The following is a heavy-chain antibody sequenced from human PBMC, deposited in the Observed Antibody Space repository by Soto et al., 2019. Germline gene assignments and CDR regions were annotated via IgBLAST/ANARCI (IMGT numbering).Heavy chain of an antibody. CDR2: ISAYNGHT. CDR1: GYTFTNYG. Sequence: ASVKVSCKASGYTFTNYGITWVRQAPGQGLEWMGWISAYNGHTHYAQKLQGRVTLTTDTSTSTAYMDLRSLRSDDTAVYYCARGPHYYYGMDVWGQGTTVTVSS. J-gene: IGHJ6*02. V-gene: IGHV1-18*01. CDR3: ARGPHYYYGMDV.